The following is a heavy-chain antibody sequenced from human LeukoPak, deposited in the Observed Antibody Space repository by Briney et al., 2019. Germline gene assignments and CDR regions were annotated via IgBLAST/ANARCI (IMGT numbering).Heavy chain of an antibody. D-gene: IGHD2-15*01. Sequence: GGALRLFCAASGFXFSSYAIHWVGQAPGKGLEGEAGISYDGSNKYYADSAKGPFTISRDNSKITLYLQINSLRAEDTAVYYCAREWIYCSGGSCADAFDIWGQGTMVTVSS. CDR1: GFXFSSYA. J-gene: IGHJ3*02. CDR2: ISYDGSNK. CDR3: AREWIYCSGGSCADAFDI. V-gene: IGHV3-30-3*01.